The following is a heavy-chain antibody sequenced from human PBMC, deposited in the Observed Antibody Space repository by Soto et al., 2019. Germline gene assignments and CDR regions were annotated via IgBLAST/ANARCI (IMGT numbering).Heavy chain of an antibody. V-gene: IGHV1-58*01. CDR2: IVVGSGNT. D-gene: IGHD2-2*01. CDR3: AVCAVPAARAYYPDGMDV. Sequence: ASLEVSWNASGVTFTSSAVQGVRQARGQRREVIGWIVVGSGNTNYAQKFQERVTITRDMCTSTAYMELSSLRSEDTAVYYCAVCAVPAARAYYPDGMDVWGQGTTVTVSS. CDR1: GVTFTSSA. J-gene: IGHJ6*02.